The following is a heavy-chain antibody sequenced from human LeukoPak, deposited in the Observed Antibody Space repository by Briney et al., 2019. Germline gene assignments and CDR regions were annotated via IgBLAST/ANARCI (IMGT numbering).Heavy chain of an antibody. CDR3: PRQSYASGWNPFDY. J-gene: IGHJ4*02. Sequence: PGGSLRLSCAASGFTFSSFAMSWLRQAPGKGLEWVSTISGGGITTYYADSAKGRFTISRDNSKNTLYLQMNSLTAEDTAVYYCPRQSYASGWNPFDYWGQGILVTVSS. D-gene: IGHD6-19*01. CDR2: ISGGGITT. V-gene: IGHV3-23*01. CDR1: GFTFSSFA.